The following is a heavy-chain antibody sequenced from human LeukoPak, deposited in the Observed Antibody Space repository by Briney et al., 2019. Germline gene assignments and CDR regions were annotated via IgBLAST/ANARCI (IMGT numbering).Heavy chain of an antibody. CDR2: IIPILGIA. CDR1: GGTFSSYA. J-gene: IGHJ4*02. CDR3: ARTKFGGNRLRLDY. D-gene: IGHD3-10*02. V-gene: IGHV1-69*04. Sequence: GASVKVSCKASGGTFSSYAISWVRQAPRQGLEWMGRIIPILGIANYAQKFQGRVTITADKSTSTAYMELSSLRSEDTAVYYCARTKFGGNRLRLDYWGQGTLVTVSS.